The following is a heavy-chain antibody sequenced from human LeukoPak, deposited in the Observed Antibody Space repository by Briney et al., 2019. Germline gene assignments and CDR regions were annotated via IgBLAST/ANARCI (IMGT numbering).Heavy chain of an antibody. CDR3: ARQTGSGLFILP. Sequence: PSETLSLTCTVSGVSISSSNSYWGWIRQPPGEGLEWIGSIYYSGNTYYNASLKGQVSISIDTSKNQFSLRLTSVTAADTAVYYCARQTGSGLFILPGGQGTLVTVSS. V-gene: IGHV4-39*01. D-gene: IGHD3/OR15-3a*01. J-gene: IGHJ4*02. CDR1: GVSISSSNSY. CDR2: IYYSGNT.